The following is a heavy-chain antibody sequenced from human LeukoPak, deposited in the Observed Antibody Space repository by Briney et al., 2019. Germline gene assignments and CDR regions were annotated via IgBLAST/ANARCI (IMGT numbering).Heavy chain of an antibody. CDR1: GYTFTSYD. Sequence: ASVKVSCKASGYTFTSYDINWVRQATGQGLEWMGWMNPNSGNTGYAQKFQGRVTITRNTSISTAYMELSSLRSEDTAVYYCARGPGIAARPYYYYYYMDVWGKGTTVTVSS. D-gene: IGHD6-6*01. CDR3: ARGPGIAARPYYYYYYMDV. CDR2: MNPNSGNT. J-gene: IGHJ6*03. V-gene: IGHV1-8*03.